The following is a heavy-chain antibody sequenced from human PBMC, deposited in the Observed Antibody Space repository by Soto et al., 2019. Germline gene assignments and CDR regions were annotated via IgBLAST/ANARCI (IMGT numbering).Heavy chain of an antibody. D-gene: IGHD2-2*01. CDR3: ARLRGYCSSTSCLNWFDP. CDR1: GYSFTSYW. J-gene: IGHJ5*02. Sequence: GESLKISCKGSGYSFTSYWIGWVRQMPGKGLEWMGIIYPGDSDTRYSPSFQGQVTISADKSISTAYLQWSSLKASDTAMYYCARLRGYCSSTSCLNWFDPWGQGTLVTVSS. V-gene: IGHV5-51*01. CDR2: IYPGDSDT.